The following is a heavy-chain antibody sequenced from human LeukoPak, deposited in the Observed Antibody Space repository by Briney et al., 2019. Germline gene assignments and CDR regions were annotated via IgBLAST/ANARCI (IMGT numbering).Heavy chain of an antibody. V-gene: IGHV4-59*01. D-gene: IGHD3-22*01. CDR2: IYYSGST. CDR3: ARTMYYYDSSGYYYYFDY. Sequence: SETLSLTCTVSGGSISSYYWSWIRQPPGKGLEWIGYIYYSGSTNYNPSLKSRVTISVDTSKNQFSLKLSSVTAEDTAVYYCARTMYYYDSSGYYYYFDYWGQGTLVTVSS. CDR1: GGSISSYY. J-gene: IGHJ4*02.